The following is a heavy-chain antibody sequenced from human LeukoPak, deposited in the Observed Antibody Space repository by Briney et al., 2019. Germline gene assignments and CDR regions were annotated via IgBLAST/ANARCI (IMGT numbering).Heavy chain of an antibody. D-gene: IGHD5-12*01. Sequence: GRSLRLSCAASGFAFSTYAIHCVRQAPGKGLVWVAVISYDGSNKYYADSVKGRFTISRDNSKNTLFLQMNSLRAEDTAVYYCARDYGDIVATISSYYYGMDVWGQGTTVTVSS. CDR3: ARDYGDIVATISSYYYGMDV. V-gene: IGHV3-30*04. CDR2: ISYDGSNK. CDR1: GFAFSTYA. J-gene: IGHJ6*02.